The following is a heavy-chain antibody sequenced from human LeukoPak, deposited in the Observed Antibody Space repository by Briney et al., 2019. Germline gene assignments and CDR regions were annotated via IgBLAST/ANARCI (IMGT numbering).Heavy chain of an antibody. V-gene: IGHV4-59*08. D-gene: IGHD2-15*01. CDR2: IYYSGST. CDR1: GGSISSYY. CDR3: ARHSWGRRGGGRGYYFDY. Sequence: SSETLSLTCTVSGGSISSYYWSWIRQPPGKGLEWIGYIYYSGSTNYNPSLKSRVTISVDTSKNQFSLKLSSVTAADTAVYYCARHSWGRRGGGRGYYFDYWGQGTLVTVSS. J-gene: IGHJ4*02.